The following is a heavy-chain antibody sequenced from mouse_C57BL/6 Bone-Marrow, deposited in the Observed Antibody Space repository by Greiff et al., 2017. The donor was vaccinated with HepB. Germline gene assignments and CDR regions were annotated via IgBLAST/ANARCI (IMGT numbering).Heavy chain of an antibody. Sequence: VQLQQSGAELAKPGASVKLSCKASGYTFTSYWMHWVKQRPGQGLEWIGYINPSSGYTKYNQKFKDKATLTADKYSSTAYMQLSSLTYEDSAVYYCAREDGSSYAYAMDYWGQGTSVTVSS. D-gene: IGHD1-1*01. CDR3: AREDGSSYAYAMDY. J-gene: IGHJ4*01. CDR1: GYTFTSYW. CDR2: INPSSGYT. V-gene: IGHV1-7*01.